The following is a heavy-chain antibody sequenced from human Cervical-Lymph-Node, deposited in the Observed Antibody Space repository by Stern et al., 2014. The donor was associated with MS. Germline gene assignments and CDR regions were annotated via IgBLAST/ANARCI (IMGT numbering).Heavy chain of an antibody. Sequence: EEQLVQSGGGLLQTGGSLRLSCGASGFTFSTYWMHWVRQGPGKGLVRVSLMNCGGSSTSTADSVWGRFPSSRYNAKNTVYLQMTILRAEDTAVYYCARSSGASGDAMDVWGQATTVTFSS. D-gene: IGHD2-15*01. CDR1: GFTFSTYW. J-gene: IGHJ6*02. V-gene: IGHV3-74*02. CDR2: MNCGGSST. CDR3: ARSSGASGDAMDV.